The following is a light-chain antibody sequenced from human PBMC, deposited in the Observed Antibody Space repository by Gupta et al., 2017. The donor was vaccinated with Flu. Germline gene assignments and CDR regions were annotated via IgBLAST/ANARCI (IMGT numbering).Light chain of an antibody. CDR3: QQRYSTPYP. V-gene: IGKV1-39*01. CDR1: QRIRRY. J-gene: IGKJ2*01. Sequence: PSSLSASVGDRVTITCRASQRIRRYLDWYQQKPGKAPKLLIYAASRVKSGVPSRFSGSGCGTDFTLTISSRQPEDFANYYCQQRYSTPYPFGQGTKLEIK. CDR2: AAS.